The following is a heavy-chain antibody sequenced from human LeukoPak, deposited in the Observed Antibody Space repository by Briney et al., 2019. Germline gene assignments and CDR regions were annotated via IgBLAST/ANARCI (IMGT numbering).Heavy chain of an antibody. D-gene: IGHD5-18*01. V-gene: IGHV4-4*02. CDR1: GGSISSSNW. Sequence: SETLSLTCAVSGGSISSSNWWSWVRQPPGKGLEWIGEIYHSGSTNYNPSLKSRVTISVDKSKNQFSLKLSSVTAADTAVYYCATTSLNHRGYSYGYEDYWGQGTLVTVSS. CDR3: ATTSLNHRGYSYGYEDY. CDR2: IYHSGST. J-gene: IGHJ4*02.